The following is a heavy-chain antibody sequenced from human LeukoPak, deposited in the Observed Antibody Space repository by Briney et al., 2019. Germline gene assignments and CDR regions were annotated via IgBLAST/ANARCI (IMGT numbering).Heavy chain of an antibody. CDR2: IKQDGSEK. J-gene: IGHJ4*02. V-gene: IGHV3-7*01. Sequence: GGSLRLSCAASGFTFSSYWMSWVRQAPGKGLEWVANIKQDGSEKYYVDSVKGRFTISRDNAKNSLYLQMNSLRAEDTAVYYCARDSKHYYGSGSYLGYWGQGTLVTVSS. CDR3: ARDSKHYYGSGSYLGY. CDR1: GFTFSSYW. D-gene: IGHD3-10*01.